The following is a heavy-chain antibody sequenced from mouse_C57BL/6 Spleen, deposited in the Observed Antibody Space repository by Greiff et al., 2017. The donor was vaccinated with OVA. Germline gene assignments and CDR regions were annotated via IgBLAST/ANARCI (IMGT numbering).Heavy chain of an antibody. CDR2: INPSSGYT. CDR3: ARAYSNYLEFAY. V-gene: IGHV1-4*01. CDR1: GYTFTSYT. J-gene: IGHJ3*01. D-gene: IGHD2-5*01. Sequence: VKLVESGAELARPGASVKMSCKASGYTFTSYTMHWVKQRPGQGLEWIGYINPSSGYTKYNQKFKDKATLTADKSSSTAYMQLSSLTSEDSEVYYCARAYSNYLEFAYWGQGTLVTVSA.